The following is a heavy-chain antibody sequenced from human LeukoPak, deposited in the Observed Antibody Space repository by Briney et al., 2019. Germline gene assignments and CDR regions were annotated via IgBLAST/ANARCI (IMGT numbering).Heavy chain of an antibody. J-gene: IGHJ6*02. V-gene: IGHV1-3*01. CDR3: VSRYCSSTSCYGVYYYGMDV. Sequence: ASVKVSCKAPGYPFTAFAVHWVRQAPGQRLEWMGWINAGNGDTTYSQKFQGRVTITRDTSASTVYMDLSSLRSEDTAVYYCVSRYCSSTSCYGVYYYGMDVWGQGTTVIVSS. CDR2: INAGNGDT. D-gene: IGHD2-2*01. CDR1: GYPFTAFA.